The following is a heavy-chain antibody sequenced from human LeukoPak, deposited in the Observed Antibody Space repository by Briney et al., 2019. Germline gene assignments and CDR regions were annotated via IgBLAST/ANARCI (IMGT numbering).Heavy chain of an antibody. CDR3: ARVGGGYYYYYMDV. Sequence: SSQTLSLTCTVSGGSISSGSYYWSWIRQPAGKGLEWIGRIYTSRSTNYNPSLKSRVTISVDTSKSQFSLELSSVTAADTAVYYCARVGGGYYYYYMDVWGKGTTVTVSS. CDR1: GGSISSGSYY. CDR2: IYTSRST. V-gene: IGHV4-61*02. D-gene: IGHD3-16*01. J-gene: IGHJ6*03.